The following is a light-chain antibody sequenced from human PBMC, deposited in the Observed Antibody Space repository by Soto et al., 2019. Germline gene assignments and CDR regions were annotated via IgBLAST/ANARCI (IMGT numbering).Light chain of an antibody. CDR2: RNN. CDR3: AAWDDSLRV. V-gene: IGLV1-47*01. J-gene: IGLJ1*01. Sequence: QSVLTQPPSASGTPGQRVTISCSGSSSNIGSNYVYWYQQLPGTAPKLLIYRNNQRPSGAPDRFSGSKSGTSASLAISGLRSEDEADYYCAAWDDSLRVFGTGTKLTVL. CDR1: SSNIGSNY.